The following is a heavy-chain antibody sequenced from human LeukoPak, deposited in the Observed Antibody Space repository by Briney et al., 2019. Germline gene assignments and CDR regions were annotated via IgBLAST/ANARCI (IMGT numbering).Heavy chain of an antibody. V-gene: IGHV3-74*01. CDR3: AKEWDSSGWHYFAY. D-gene: IGHD6-19*01. J-gene: IGHJ4*02. CDR2: INSDGSST. Sequence: GGSLRLSCAASGFTFSRYSMHWVRQAPGKGLLWVSRINSDGSSTYYADSVKGRFTISRDNSKNSLYLQMNSLRTEDTALYYCAKEWDSSGWHYFAYWGQ. CDR1: GFTFSRYS.